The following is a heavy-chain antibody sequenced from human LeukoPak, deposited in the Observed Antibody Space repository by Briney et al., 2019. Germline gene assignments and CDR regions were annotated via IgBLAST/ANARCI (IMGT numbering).Heavy chain of an antibody. D-gene: IGHD6-13*01. CDR2: ISAYNGNT. Sequence: ASVKVSCKASGYTFTSYGISWVRQAPGQGLEWMGWISAYNGNTNYAQKLQGRVTMTTDTSTSTAYMELRSLRSDDTAVYYCARDEYIAAAGTGTDAFDIWGQGTMVTVSS. J-gene: IGHJ3*02. CDR3: ARDEYIAAAGTGTDAFDI. CDR1: GYTFTSYG. V-gene: IGHV1-18*01.